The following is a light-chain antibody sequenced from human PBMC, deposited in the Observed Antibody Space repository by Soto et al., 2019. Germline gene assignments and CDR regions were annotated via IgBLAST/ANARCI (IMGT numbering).Light chain of an antibody. CDR2: GSN. V-gene: IGLV1-47*01. Sequence: QSVLTQPPSASGTPGQRVTISCSGSSSNIGNNNVYWYQQLPGTAPKLLIYGSNQRPSGVPDRLSGSKSGTSASLAISGLRSEDEADYYCAAWDDSLTGLLFGGGTKLTVL. CDR1: SSNIGNNN. CDR3: AAWDDSLTGLL. J-gene: IGLJ2*01.